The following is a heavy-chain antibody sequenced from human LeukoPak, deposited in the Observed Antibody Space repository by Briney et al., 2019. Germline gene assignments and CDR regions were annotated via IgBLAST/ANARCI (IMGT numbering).Heavy chain of an antibody. D-gene: IGHD5-12*01. CDR1: GYSFTGYY. V-gene: IGHV1-2*02. CDR3: AKAHSGYDLDY. J-gene: IGHJ4*02. Sequence: ASVKVSCKASGYSFTGYYMHWVRQAPGQGLEWMGWINPNSGGTNYAQKFQGRVTMTRDTSISTAYMEMNRLRSDDTAVYYCAKAHSGYDLDYWGQGTLVTVSS. CDR2: INPNSGGT.